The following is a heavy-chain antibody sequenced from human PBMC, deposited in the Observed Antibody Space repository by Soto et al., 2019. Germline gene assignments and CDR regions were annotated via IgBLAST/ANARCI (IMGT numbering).Heavy chain of an antibody. CDR1: GGSISGSSYY. CDR2: IYYSGST. V-gene: IGHV4-39*01. J-gene: IGHJ6*02. Sequence: ETLSLTCTVSGGSISGSSYYWGWIRQPPGKGLEWIGSIYYSGSTYYNPSLKSRVTISVDTSKNQFSLKLSSVTAADTAVYYCARLLMTTASNYYYGMDVWGQGTTVTVSS. D-gene: IGHD4-4*01. CDR3: ARLLMTTASNYYYGMDV.